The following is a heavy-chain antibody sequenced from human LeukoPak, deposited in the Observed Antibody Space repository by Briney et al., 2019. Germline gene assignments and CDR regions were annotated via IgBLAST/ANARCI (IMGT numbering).Heavy chain of an antibody. D-gene: IGHD3-16*02. V-gene: IGHV3-7*04. CDR3: ARDPRWNFDL. J-gene: IGHJ4*02. CDR2: VSPDGSQE. CDR1: GFTFRDSW. Sequence: GGSLRLSCAASGFTFRDSWMIWVRQAPGKGLEWVAKVSPDGSQESYVDSVKGRFTVSRDNAKNSLYLQMNGLRAEDTAVYFCARDPRWNFDLWGQGTLVTVSS.